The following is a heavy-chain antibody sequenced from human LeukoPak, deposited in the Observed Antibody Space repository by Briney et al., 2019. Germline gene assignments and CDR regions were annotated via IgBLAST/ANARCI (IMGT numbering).Heavy chain of an antibody. CDR2: IIPIFGTA. D-gene: IGHD6-13*01. CDR3: ARGSAIAAAGTYYYYYGMDV. V-gene: IGHV1-69*13. CDR1: GGTFSSYA. J-gene: IGHJ6*02. Sequence: SVKVSCKASGGTFSSYAISWVRQAPGQGLEWMGGIIPIFGTANYAQKFQGRVTITADESTSTAYMELSSLRSEDTAVYYCARGSAIAAAGTYYYYYGMDVWGQGTTVTVSS.